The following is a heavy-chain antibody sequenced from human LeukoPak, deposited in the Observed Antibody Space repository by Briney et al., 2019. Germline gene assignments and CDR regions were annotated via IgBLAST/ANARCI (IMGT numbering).Heavy chain of an antibody. J-gene: IGHJ4*02. D-gene: IGHD6-13*01. Sequence: SQTLSLTCTVSGGSISSGGYYWSWIRQPPGKGLEWIGYIYHGGSTYYNPSLKSRVTISVDRSKNQFSLKLSSVTAADTAVYYCARAQAAAGPDYWGQGTLVTVSS. CDR1: GGSISSGGYY. CDR3: ARAQAAAGPDY. CDR2: IYHGGST. V-gene: IGHV4-30-2*01.